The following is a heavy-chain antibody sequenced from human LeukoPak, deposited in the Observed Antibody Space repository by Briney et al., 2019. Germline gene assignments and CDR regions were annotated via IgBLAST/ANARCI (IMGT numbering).Heavy chain of an antibody. CDR3: ARARLWFGELLRYYYMDV. Sequence: ASVKVSCKASGYTFTGYYMHWVRQAPGQGLEWMGRINPNSGGTNYAQKFQGRVTMTRDTSISTAYMELRSLRSDDTAVYYCARARLWFGELLRYYYMDVWGKGTTVTVSS. CDR1: GYTFTGYY. J-gene: IGHJ6*03. V-gene: IGHV1-2*06. CDR2: INPNSGGT. D-gene: IGHD3-10*01.